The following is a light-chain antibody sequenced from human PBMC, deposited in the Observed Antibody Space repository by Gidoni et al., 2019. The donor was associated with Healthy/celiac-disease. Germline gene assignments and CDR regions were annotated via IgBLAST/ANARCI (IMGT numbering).Light chain of an antibody. J-gene: IGKJ1*01. CDR3: MQTLQTPWT. CDR2: LGS. V-gene: IGKV2-28*01. Sequence: DIVMTQSPLSLPVTPGEPASISCRSSQSLLHSNGYNYLDWYLQKPGQSPQLLIYLGSNRASGVPDRFSGIGSGTDFTLKISRVEAEDVGVYYWMQTLQTPWTFGQGTKVEIK. CDR1: QSLLHSNGYNY.